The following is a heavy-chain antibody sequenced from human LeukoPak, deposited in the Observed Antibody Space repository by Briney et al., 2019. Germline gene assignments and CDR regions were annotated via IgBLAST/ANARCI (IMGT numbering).Heavy chain of an antibody. CDR2: IIPIFGTA. CDR1: GGTFSSYA. J-gene: IGHJ4*02. D-gene: IGHD1-1*01. CDR3: AGGAGTSYYFDY. V-gene: IGHV1-69*13. Sequence: ASVKVSCKASGGTFSSYAISWVRQAPGQGLEWVGGIIPIFGTANYAQKLQGRVTLTADESTSTAYMELSSLRSEDTAVYYCAGGAGTSYYFDYWGQGTLVTVSS.